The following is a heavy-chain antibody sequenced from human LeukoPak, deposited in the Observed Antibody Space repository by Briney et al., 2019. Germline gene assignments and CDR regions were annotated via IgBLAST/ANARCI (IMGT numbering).Heavy chain of an antibody. D-gene: IGHD5-24*01. CDR1: GYSFTSYW. CDR3: ARHRRDGYNYDGFDI. J-gene: IGHJ3*02. CDR2: IYPSDSDT. V-gene: IGHV5-51*01. Sequence: GESLKISCKGSGYSFTSYWIGWVRQMPGKGLEWMGIIYPSDSDTRYSPSFQGQVTISADKSINTAYLQWSSLKASDTAMFYCARHRRDGYNYDGFDIWGQGTMVTVSS.